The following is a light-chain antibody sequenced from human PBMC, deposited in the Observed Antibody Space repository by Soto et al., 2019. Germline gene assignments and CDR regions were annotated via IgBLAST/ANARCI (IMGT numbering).Light chain of an antibody. CDR3: QQYKSFWT. V-gene: IGKV1-5*01. J-gene: IGKJ1*01. CDR2: DAS. CDR1: QSISSW. Sequence: DIQMTQSPSTLSASVGDRVTITCRASQSISSWLAWYQQKPGKAPKLLIYDASSLESGVPSRFSGSGSGTEFTLTISSLQSEDFATYYCQQYKSFWTFGQGTKVDIK.